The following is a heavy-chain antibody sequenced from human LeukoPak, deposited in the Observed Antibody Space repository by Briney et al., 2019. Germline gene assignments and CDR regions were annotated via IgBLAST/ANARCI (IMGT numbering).Heavy chain of an antibody. CDR2: IDPNNGHT. D-gene: IGHD2-21*01. J-gene: IGHJ4*02. Sequence: ASVKVSCKASGYRLTRYYMQWVRQAPGQGQEGMGWIDPNNGHTNYVQKFQGRVTMPRATSISTVYLDLSRLRFDDTALYYCATEVGAIPYWGQGTLVTVSS. CDR1: GYRLTRYY. CDR3: ATEVGAIPY. V-gene: IGHV1-2*02.